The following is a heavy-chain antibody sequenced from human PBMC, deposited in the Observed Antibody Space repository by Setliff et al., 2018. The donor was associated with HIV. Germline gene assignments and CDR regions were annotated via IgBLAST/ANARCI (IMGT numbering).Heavy chain of an antibody. CDR1: GGSISSHC. CDR2: IYSSGSI. V-gene: IGHV4-59*11. Sequence: SETLSLTCTVSGGSISSHCWSWIRQSPGKALEWIGYIYSSGSIIYNPSLKSRVTMSVDSSKNQFSLKLSSVTAADRAVYYCGGSSRWGFVYWGQGTLVTVSS. CDR3: GGSSRWGFVY. D-gene: IGHD6-13*01. J-gene: IGHJ4*02.